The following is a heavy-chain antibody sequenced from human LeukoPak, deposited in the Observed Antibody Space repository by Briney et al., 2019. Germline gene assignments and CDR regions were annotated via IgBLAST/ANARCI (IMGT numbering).Heavy chain of an antibody. D-gene: IGHD2-21*01. CDR1: GFIFSDYY. J-gene: IGHJ6*04. Sequence: MTGGSLRLSCAASGFIFSDYYMSWIRQAPGKGLEWLSFISSGGSTIYYADSVKGRFTISRDNAQNSLYLQMNSLRAEDTAVYYCARSGAFCSGEDCSSGRTWFDPWGKGTTVTVSS. CDR2: ISSGGSTI. CDR3: ARSGAFCSGEDCSSGRTWFDP. V-gene: IGHV3-11*04.